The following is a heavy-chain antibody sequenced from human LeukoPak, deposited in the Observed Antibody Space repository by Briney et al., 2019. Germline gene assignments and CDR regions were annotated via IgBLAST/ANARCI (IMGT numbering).Heavy chain of an antibody. CDR2: IRSKAYGGTT. CDR3: TRHYDFWSGYRGDAFDI. Sequence: GRSLRLSCTASGFTFGDYAMSWFRQAPGKGLEWVGFIRSKAYGGTTEYAASVKGRFTISRDDSKSIAYLQMNSLKTEDTAVYYCTRHYDFWSGYRGDAFDIWGQGTMVTVSS. D-gene: IGHD3-3*01. V-gene: IGHV3-49*03. CDR1: GFTFGDYA. J-gene: IGHJ3*02.